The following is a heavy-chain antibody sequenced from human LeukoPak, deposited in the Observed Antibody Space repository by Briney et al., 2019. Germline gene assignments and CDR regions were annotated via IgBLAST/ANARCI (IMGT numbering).Heavy chain of an antibody. CDR3: ARVASNWFEP. CDR1: GGSISSGDYY. CDR2: IYYSGST. Sequence: SETLSLTCTVSGGSISSGDYYWSWIRQPPGKGLERIGYIYYSGSTYYNPSLKSLVTISVDTSKNQFSLKLSSVTAADTAVYYWARVASNWFEPWGQGTLVTVSS. J-gene: IGHJ5*02. V-gene: IGHV4-30-4*01.